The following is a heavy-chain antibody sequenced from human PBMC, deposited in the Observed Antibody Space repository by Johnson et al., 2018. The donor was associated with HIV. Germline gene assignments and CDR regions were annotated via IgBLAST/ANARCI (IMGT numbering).Heavy chain of an antibody. V-gene: IGHV3-30*04. Sequence: QVQLVESGGGVVQPGRSLRLSCAASGFTFRSYALHWVLQAPGKGLVWVAVISYDGSTKYYADSVKGRFTISRDNSKNTLYMQMNSLRAEDTAVYYCARVEWELELLGAFDIWGQGTMVTVSS. CDR1: GFTFRSYA. CDR2: ISYDGSTK. J-gene: IGHJ3*02. D-gene: IGHD1-7*01. CDR3: ARVEWELELLGAFDI.